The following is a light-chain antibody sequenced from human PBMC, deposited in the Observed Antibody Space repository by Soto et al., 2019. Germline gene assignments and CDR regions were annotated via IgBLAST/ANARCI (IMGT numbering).Light chain of an antibody. Sequence: EIVLTQSPGTLALSPGEGPTLSCRASQSVSNNYLAWYQQKPGQAPRLLIYGASNRATGIPDRFSGSGSGTDFTLTISRLEPEDFAVYYCQQYGSSGTFGQGPEVDI. V-gene: IGKV3-20*01. J-gene: IGKJ1*01. CDR1: QSVSNNY. CDR3: QQYGSSGT. CDR2: GAS.